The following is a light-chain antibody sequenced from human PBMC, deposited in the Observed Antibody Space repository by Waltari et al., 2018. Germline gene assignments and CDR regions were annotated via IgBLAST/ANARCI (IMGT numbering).Light chain of an antibody. Sequence: EIVSTQSPGTLSLSPGERATLSCRASQSVNGNYLAWYQQKPGQAPRLLIYGASGRATGIPDRFSGSGSGSDFTLTIDRLEPEDFAVYYCQQYGNAPRTFGQGTKVEIE. CDR1: QSVNGNY. CDR2: GAS. J-gene: IGKJ1*01. V-gene: IGKV3-20*01. CDR3: QQYGNAPRT.